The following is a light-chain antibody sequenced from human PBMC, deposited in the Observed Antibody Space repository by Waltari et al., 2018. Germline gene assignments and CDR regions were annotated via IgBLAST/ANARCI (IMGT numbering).Light chain of an antibody. J-gene: IGKJ1*01. CDR3: QQYYSTPPT. CDR2: WAS. Sequence: DIVMTQSPDSLVVSLGERATINCKSRQSVLYSSNNKNYLAWYQQKPGQPPKLLIYWASTRASGVPDRFRASGSGTDFTLTISSLQAEDVAVYYCQQYYSTPPTFGQGTKVEIK. CDR1: QSVLYSSNNKNY. V-gene: IGKV4-1*01.